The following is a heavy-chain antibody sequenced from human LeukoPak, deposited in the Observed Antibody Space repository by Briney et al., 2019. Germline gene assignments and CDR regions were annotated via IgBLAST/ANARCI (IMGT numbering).Heavy chain of an antibody. J-gene: IGHJ4*02. CDR1: GGSISSSSCY. D-gene: IGHD4-23*01. V-gene: IGHV4-39*01. CDR3: ARQHSRTTVVTYASPFDY. Sequence: PSETLSLTCTVSGGSISSSSCYWGWIRQPPGKGLEWIGSIYYSGSTYYNPSLKSRVTISVDTSKNQFSLKLSSVTAADTAVYYCARQHSRTTVVTYASPFDYWGQGTLVTVSS. CDR2: IYYSGST.